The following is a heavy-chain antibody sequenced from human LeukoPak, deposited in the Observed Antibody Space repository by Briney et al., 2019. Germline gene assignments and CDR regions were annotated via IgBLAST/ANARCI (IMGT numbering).Heavy chain of an antibody. CDR1: GGSFSGYY. CDR2: INHSGST. D-gene: IGHD2-8*01. Sequence: PSETLSLTCAVYGGSFSGYYWNWIRQPPGKGLEWIGEINHSGSTNYNPSLKSRVTISVDTSKNQSSLKLSSVTAADTAVYYCARLGLWSMVQPFDYWGQGTLVTVSS. CDR3: ARLGLWSMVQPFDY. J-gene: IGHJ4*02. V-gene: IGHV4-34*01.